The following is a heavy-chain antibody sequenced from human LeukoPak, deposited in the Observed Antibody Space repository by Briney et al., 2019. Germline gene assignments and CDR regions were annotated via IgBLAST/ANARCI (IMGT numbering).Heavy chain of an antibody. J-gene: IGHJ6*02. V-gene: IGHV4-59*01. CDR2: IYYSGST. CDR1: GGSMSSYY. Sequence: PSETLSLTCTVSGGSMSSYYWSWIRQPPGKGLEWIGYIYYSGSTKYNPSLKSRVTISVDTSKNQFSLKLSSVTAADTAVYYCAGSLWFGEYYGMDVWGQGTTVTVSS. CDR3: AGSLWFGEYYGMDV. D-gene: IGHD3-10*01.